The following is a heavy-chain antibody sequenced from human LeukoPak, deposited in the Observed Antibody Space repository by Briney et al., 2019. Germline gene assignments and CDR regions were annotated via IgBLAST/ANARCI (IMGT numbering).Heavy chain of an antibody. V-gene: IGHV4-39*01. Sequence: PSETLSLTCTVSGGSISSSSYYWGWIRQPPGKGLEWIGSIYYSGSTYYNPSLKSRVTISVDTSKNQLSLKLSSVTAADTAVYYCARHDYGDLTNWFDPWGQGTLVTVSS. J-gene: IGHJ5*02. CDR2: IYYSGST. CDR3: ARHDYGDLTNWFDP. D-gene: IGHD4-17*01. CDR1: GGSISSSSYY.